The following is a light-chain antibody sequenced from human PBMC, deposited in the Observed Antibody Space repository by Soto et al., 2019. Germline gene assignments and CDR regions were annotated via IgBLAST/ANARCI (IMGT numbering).Light chain of an antibody. CDR2: GNN. J-gene: IGLJ3*02. Sequence: QSVLTQPPSVSGAPGQRVTISCTGSSSNIGAAYDVHWYHQLPGTAPTVLIYGNNNRPSGVPDRFSGSKSGTSASLAITGLQAEDEADYYCQSYDSSLSGVVFGGGTKVTVL. V-gene: IGLV1-40*01. CDR1: SSNIGAAYD. CDR3: QSYDSSLSGVV.